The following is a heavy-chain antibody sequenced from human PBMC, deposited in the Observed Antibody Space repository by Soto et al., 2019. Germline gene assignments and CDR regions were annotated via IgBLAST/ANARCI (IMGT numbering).Heavy chain of an antibody. J-gene: IGHJ4*02. CDR1: GFTFSNYW. D-gene: IGHD6-19*01. V-gene: IGHV3-7*05. CDR2: IKVDGSEK. CDR3: AGVAV. Sequence: EVQLVESGGGFFQPGGSLRLSCAAPGFTFSNYWMSWVRQAPGKGLEWVANIKVDGSEKYYVDSVKGRFTISRDNAKNSLYLQMNSLRAKDTAVYYCAGVAVRGQGTLVTVSS.